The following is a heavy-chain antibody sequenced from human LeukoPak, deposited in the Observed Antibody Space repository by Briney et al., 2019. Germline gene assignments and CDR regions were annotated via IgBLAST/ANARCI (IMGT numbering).Heavy chain of an antibody. J-gene: IGHJ4*02. CDR2: IKEDGSEK. Sequence: GGSLRLSCAASGFTFSRYCMSWVRQAPGKGLEWVANIKEDGSEKYYVDSVKGRFTISRDNAKNSLYLQMNSLRAEDTAVHYCASLPTTIFGVVVPTPHYWGQGTLVTASS. V-gene: IGHV3-7*01. CDR1: GFTFSRYC. D-gene: IGHD3-3*01. CDR3: ASLPTTIFGVVVPTPHY.